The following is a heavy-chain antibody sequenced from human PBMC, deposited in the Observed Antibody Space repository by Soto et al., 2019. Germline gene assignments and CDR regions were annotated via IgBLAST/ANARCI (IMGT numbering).Heavy chain of an antibody. D-gene: IGHD3-22*01. J-gene: IGHJ4*02. V-gene: IGHV3-72*01. CDR1: GFTLSDRY. CDR2: SRDKAQGYST. Sequence: GGSLRLSCTGSGFTLSDRYIDWVRQAPGKGLEWVGRSRDKAQGYSTTYAASVKGRFTTSRDESKKSVYLQMNSLKTEDTAIYYCVRTTYFSDSSVYTRFFDYWRQGTLVTVSS. CDR3: VRTTYFSDSSVYTRFFDY.